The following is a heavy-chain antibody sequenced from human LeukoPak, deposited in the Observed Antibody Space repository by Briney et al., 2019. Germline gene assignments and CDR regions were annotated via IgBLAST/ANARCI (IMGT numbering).Heavy chain of an antibody. CDR3: AAWTDRGYNF. J-gene: IGHJ4*02. CDR1: GFSFRSSW. CDR2: INPEGGQM. V-gene: IGHV3-7*01. D-gene: IGHD5-24*01. Sequence: GGSLRLSCAAPGFSFRSSWMNWVRQARGKGLAWVGNINPEGGQMRFVDSVMGRFTMSKDNVKDSLYLQMNSLRVEDTAVFYCAAWTDRGYNFWGQGTVVTVSS.